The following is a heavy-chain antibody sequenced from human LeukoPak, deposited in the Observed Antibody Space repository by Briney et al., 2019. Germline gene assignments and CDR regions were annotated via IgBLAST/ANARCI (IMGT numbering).Heavy chain of an antibody. D-gene: IGHD6-13*01. Sequence: GASVKVSCKVSGYTLTELSMHWVRQAPGKGLKWMGGFDPEDGETIYAQKFQGRVTMTEDTSTDTAYMELSSLRSEDTAVYYCATEHIAAAAPTIDGDYQRRYFDYWGQGTLVTVSS. V-gene: IGHV1-24*01. J-gene: IGHJ4*02. CDR2: FDPEDGET. CDR3: ATEHIAAAAPTIDGDYQRRYFDY. CDR1: GYTLTELS.